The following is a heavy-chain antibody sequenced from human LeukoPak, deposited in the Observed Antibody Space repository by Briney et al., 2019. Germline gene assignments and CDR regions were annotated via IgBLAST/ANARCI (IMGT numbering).Heavy chain of an antibody. CDR1: GDSISSNNW. V-gene: IGHV4-4*02. CDR3: ARNIYYYDNSGYYTRGGFDV. Sequence: SGTLSLTCAVSGDSISSNNWWSWVRQPPGKGLEWIGEIRHSGPTNYISSLKSRVAMSVDKSNNHFSLRLSSVTAADTALYFCARNIYYYDNSGYYTRGGFDVWGQGTMVTVSS. CDR2: IRHSGPT. D-gene: IGHD3-22*01. J-gene: IGHJ3*01.